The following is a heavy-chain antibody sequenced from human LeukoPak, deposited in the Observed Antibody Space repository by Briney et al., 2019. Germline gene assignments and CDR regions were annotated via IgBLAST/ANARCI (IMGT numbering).Heavy chain of an antibody. V-gene: IGHV1-18*01. Sequence: ASVKVSCKASGYTFTSYGISWVRQAPGQGLEWMGWISAYNGNTNYAQKFQGRVTMTTDTSMSTAYMELRSLRSDDTAVYYCARDSYYHDSSGYPDYWGQGTLVTVSS. CDR3: ARDSYYHDSSGYPDY. J-gene: IGHJ4*02. D-gene: IGHD3-22*01. CDR1: GYTFTSYG. CDR2: ISAYNGNT.